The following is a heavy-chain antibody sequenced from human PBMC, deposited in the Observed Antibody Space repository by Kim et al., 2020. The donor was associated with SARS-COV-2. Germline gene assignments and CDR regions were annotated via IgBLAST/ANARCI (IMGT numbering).Heavy chain of an antibody. CDR3: ARDADILLNGSGSYRVPFDI. D-gene: IGHD3-10*01. J-gene: IGHJ3*02. CDR2: IIPILGIA. V-gene: IGHV1-69*04. Sequence: SVKVSCKASGGTFSSYAISWVRQAPGQGLEWMGRIIPILGIANYAQKFQGRVTITADKSTSTAYMELSSLRSEDTAVYYCARDADILLNGSGSYRVPFDIWGQGTMVTVSS. CDR1: GGTFSSYA.